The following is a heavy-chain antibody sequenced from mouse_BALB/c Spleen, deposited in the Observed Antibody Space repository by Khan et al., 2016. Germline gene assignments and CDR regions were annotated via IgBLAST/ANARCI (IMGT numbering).Heavy chain of an antibody. CDR2: IYPGSGNT. CDR1: GYTFTDYY. CDR3: ARGVYYGYDEAWFAY. V-gene: IGHV1-77*01. J-gene: IGHJ3*01. D-gene: IGHD2-2*01. Sequence: VQLQESGAELARPGASVKLSCKTSGYTFTDYYINWVKQRTGQGLEWIGEIYPGSGNTYYNEKFKGKATLTADKSSTTAYMQLSSLTSDDSAVYFCARGVYYGYDEAWFAYWGQWTLVTVSA.